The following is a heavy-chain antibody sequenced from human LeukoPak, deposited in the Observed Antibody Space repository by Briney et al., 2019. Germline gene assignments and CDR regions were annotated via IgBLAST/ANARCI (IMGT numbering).Heavy chain of an antibody. J-gene: IGHJ4*02. CDR2: IYYSGST. Sequence: PSETLSLTCTVSGGSISSYYWSWIRQPPGKGLEWIGYIYYSGSTNYNPSLKSRVTISVDTSKNQFSLKLSSVTAADTAVYYCARAPSRRVDYWGQGTLVTVSS. V-gene: IGHV4-59*01. CDR3: ARAPSRRVDY. CDR1: GGSISSYY.